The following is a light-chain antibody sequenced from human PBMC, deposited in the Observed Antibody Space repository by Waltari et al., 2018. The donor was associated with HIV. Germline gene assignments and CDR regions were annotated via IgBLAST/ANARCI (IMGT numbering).Light chain of an antibody. CDR2: NTD. V-gene: IGLV8-61*01. Sequence: QTVVTQAPSFSVSPGGTLTLTCGLSSGSVLCAYYPSWYQQTTGQPPRTLIYNTDTRSSGVPDRFSGSIVGNKAALTITGAQSEDESDYYCLLYMASGRVFGGGTRLTVL. J-gene: IGLJ3*02. CDR1: SGSVLCAYY. CDR3: LLYMASGRV.